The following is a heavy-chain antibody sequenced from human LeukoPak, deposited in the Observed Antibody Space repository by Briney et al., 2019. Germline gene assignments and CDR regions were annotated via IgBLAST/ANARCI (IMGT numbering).Heavy chain of an antibody. D-gene: IGHD3-10*01. CDR2: MNPNSGDT. V-gene: IGHV1-8*01. Sequence: ASVKVSCKASGYTFTSYDFNWVRQATGQRPEWMGWMNPNSGDTGYAQKFQDRVTMTRNTSISTAYMELSSLRSEDTAVYYCARDHLDYYGSGSYYSYWGQGTLVTVSS. J-gene: IGHJ4*02. CDR3: ARDHLDYYGSGSYYSY. CDR1: GYTFTSYD.